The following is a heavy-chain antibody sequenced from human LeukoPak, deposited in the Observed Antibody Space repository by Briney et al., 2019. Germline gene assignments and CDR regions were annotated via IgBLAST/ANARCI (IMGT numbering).Heavy chain of an antibody. CDR2: IYSGGST. CDR3: ARGFDGIVGAEGAFDI. J-gene: IGHJ3*02. V-gene: IGHV3-53*04. CDR1: GFTVSSNY. Sequence: LTGGSLRLSCAASGFTVSSNYMSWVRQAPGKGLEWVSVIYSGGSTYYADSVKGRFTISRHNSKNTLYLQMNSLRAEDTAVYYCARGFDGIVGAEGAFDIWGQGTMVTVSS. D-gene: IGHD1-26*01.